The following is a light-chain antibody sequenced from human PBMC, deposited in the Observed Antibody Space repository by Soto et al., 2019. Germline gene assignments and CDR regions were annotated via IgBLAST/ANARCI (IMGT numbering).Light chain of an antibody. CDR1: QSVSSN. CDR3: QQYNNWPRT. Sequence: EIVMTQSPATLSVSPWERATLSCMASQSVSSNLAWYQEKPGQAPRLLIYGASTRATGIPARFSGSGSGTEFTLTINSLQSEDFAVYYCQQYNNWPRTFGQGTNVDIK. J-gene: IGKJ1*01. V-gene: IGKV3-15*01. CDR2: GAS.